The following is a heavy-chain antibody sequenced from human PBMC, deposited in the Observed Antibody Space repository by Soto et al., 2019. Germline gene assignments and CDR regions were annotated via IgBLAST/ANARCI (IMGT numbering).Heavy chain of an antibody. CDR2: TYYRSKWYN. D-gene: IGHD6-13*01. CDR1: GYSVSSNSAA. J-gene: IGHJ6*02. V-gene: IGHV6-1*01. CDR3: AQATRSWHTGMYTMDV. Sequence: PSQTLSLTCAISGYSVSSNSAAWSWIRQSPSRGLEWLGRTYYRSKWYNDYAVSVKSRITINPGTSKDQFSLQLNSVTPEDTAVYYCAQATRSWHTGMYTMDVWGQGTTVTVSS.